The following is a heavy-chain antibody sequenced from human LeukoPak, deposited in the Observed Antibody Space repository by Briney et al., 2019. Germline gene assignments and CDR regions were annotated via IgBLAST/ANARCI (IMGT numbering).Heavy chain of an antibody. V-gene: IGHV4-4*02. CDR2: IHRAGRT. CDR1: GVSISSSEW. J-gene: IGHJ4*02. D-gene: IGHD3-9*01. Sequence: KASETLSLTCAVSGVSISSSEWWIWVRQPPGQGLEWIGEIHRAGRTRYNPSLKSRVTMSMDYSKNQFSLNVSSVTAADTAIYYCGMTDIYFNPIDYWGPGSLVTVSS. CDR3: GMTDIYFNPIDY.